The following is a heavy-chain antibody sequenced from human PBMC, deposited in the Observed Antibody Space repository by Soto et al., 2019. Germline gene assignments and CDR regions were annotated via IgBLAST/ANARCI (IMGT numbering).Heavy chain of an antibody. CDR2: IDPSDSQT. J-gene: IGHJ1*01. CDR1: GYSFAGYW. CDR3: ARQIYDSDTGPNLQYFFAS. Sequence: LGESLKISCKGSGYSFAGYWITWVRQKPGKGLEWMGRIDPSDSQTYYSPSFRGHVTISVTKSITTVFLQWRSLRASDTAMYYCARQIYDSDTGPNLQYFFASWGQGTQVTVSS. V-gene: IGHV5-10-1*01. D-gene: IGHD3-22*01.